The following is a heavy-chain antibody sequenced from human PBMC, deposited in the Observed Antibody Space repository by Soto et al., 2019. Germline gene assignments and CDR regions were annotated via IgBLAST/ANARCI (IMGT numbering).Heavy chain of an antibody. V-gene: IGHV3-23*01. CDR3: AKSTATSGGAFEI. Sequence: GGSLRLSCAVSGFICSSYDMSWVRQAPGKGLEWVSTILVGGSPHYEDSVKGRFTISRDTSKNTVYLQMNSLTAGDTAVYYCAKSTATSGGAFEIYGQGAMVTVSS. CDR1: GFICSSYD. CDR2: ILVGGSP. J-gene: IGHJ3*02. D-gene: IGHD1-1*01.